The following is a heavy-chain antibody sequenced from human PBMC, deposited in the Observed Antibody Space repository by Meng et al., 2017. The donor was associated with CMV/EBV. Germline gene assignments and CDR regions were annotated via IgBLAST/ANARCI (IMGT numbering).Heavy chain of an antibody. V-gene: IGHV4-39*01. J-gene: IGHJ5*02. CDR3: ARRKLLSCWFDP. CDR1: GGSISSSSYY. D-gene: IGHD2-2*01. CDR2: IYYSGST. Sequence: SETLSLTCTVSGGSISSSSYYWGWIRQPPGKGLEWIGSIYYSGSTYYNPSLKSRVTISVDTSKNQFSLKLSSVTAADTAVYYCARRKLLSCWFDPWGQGTLVTVSS.